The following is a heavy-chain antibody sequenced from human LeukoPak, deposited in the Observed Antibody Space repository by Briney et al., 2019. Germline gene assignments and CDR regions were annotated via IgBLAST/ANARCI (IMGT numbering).Heavy chain of an antibody. Sequence: GGSLRLSCAASGFTFSSYWTHWVRHAPGKGLVWVSRINSDGSSTSYADSVKGRFTISRDNAKNTLYLQMNSLRAEDTAVYYCARDGYDFWSGYYLYWGQGTLVTVSS. CDR3: ARDGYDFWSGYYLY. CDR1: GFTFSSYW. D-gene: IGHD3-3*01. V-gene: IGHV3-74*01. CDR2: INSDGSST. J-gene: IGHJ4*02.